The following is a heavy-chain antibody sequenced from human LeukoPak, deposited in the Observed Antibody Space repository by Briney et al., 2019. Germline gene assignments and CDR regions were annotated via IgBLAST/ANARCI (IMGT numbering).Heavy chain of an antibody. D-gene: IGHD3-10*01. CDR2: ISAYNGNT. Sequence: ASVKVSCKASGYTFTSYGISWVRQAPGQGLEWMGWISAYNGNTNYAQKLQGRVTMTTDTSTSTAYMELRSLRSDDTAVYYCARDVLLWFGELLYAPVDVSAFDIWGQGTMVTVSS. J-gene: IGHJ3*02. CDR1: GYTFTSYG. V-gene: IGHV1-18*01. CDR3: ARDVLLWFGELLYAPVDVSAFDI.